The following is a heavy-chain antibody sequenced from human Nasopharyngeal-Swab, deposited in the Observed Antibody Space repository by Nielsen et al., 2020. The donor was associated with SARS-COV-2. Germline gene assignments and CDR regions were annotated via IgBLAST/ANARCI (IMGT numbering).Heavy chain of an antibody. CDR3: ARGLEDFGGDY. D-gene: IGHD3-10*01. CDR2: IYSGGST. CDR1: GFTVSSNY. J-gene: IGHJ4*02. Sequence: GESLKISCAASGFTVSSNYMSWVRQAPGKGLEWVSVIYSGGSTYYADSVKGRFTISRDNAKNSLFLQMNSLRAEDTAVYFCARGLEDFGGDYWGQGTLVTVSS. V-gene: IGHV3-53*01.